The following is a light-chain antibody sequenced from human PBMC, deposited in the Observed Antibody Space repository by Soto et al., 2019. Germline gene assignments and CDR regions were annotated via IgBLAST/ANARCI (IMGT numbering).Light chain of an antibody. V-gene: IGKV3-20*01. CDR1: QTVRNNY. CDR3: QQFSSYPLT. CDR2: DES. Sequence: EFVLTQSPGTLSLSPGERATLSCRASQTVRNNYLAWYQQKPGQAPRLVIYDESSRATGIPDRLSGGGSGTDLNLTISRLEPEDFAVYYCQQFSSYPLTCGGGTKVDIK. J-gene: IGKJ4*01.